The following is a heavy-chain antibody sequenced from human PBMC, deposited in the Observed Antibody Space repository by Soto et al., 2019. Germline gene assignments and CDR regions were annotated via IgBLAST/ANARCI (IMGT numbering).Heavy chain of an antibody. CDR3: ARGSRRTRAIVPAAHRRNDAFDI. CDR2: INHSGST. CDR1: GGSFSGYY. V-gene: IGHV4-34*01. D-gene: IGHD2-2*01. Sequence: QVQLQQWGAGLLKPSETLSLTCAVYGGSFSGYYWSWIRQPPGKGLEWIGEINHSGSTNYNPSLKSRLPLSVDTSKNQFSLKLSSVTAADTAVYYCARGSRRTRAIVPAAHRRNDAFDIWGQGTMVTVSS. J-gene: IGHJ3*02.